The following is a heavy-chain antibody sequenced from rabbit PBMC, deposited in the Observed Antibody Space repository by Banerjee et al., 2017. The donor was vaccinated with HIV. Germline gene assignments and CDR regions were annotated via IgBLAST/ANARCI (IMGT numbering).Heavy chain of an antibody. CDR2: IYSSNSGST. V-gene: IGHV1S45*01. J-gene: IGHJ3*01. CDR1: GFTISGSYW. CDR3: ARDAVDGGSRLDL. D-gene: IGHD4-2*01. Sequence: QEQLEESGGDLVKPEGSLTLTCTASGFTISGSYWICWVRQAPGKGPEWIACIYSSNSGSTWYASWAKGRFTISKTSSTTVTLQVTSLTAADTATYFCARDAVDGGSRLDLWGPGTLVTVS.